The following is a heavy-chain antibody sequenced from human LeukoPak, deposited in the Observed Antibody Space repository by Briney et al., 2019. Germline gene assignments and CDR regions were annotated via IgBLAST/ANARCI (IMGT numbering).Heavy chain of an antibody. D-gene: IGHD6-19*01. V-gene: IGHV3-21*01. CDR3: ARHGSGWPYYMDV. CDR2: TSSSSSYM. Sequence: VRQAPGKGLEWVSSTSSSSSYMYYADSVKGRFTISRDNAKNSLYLQMNSLRAEDTAVYYCARHGSGWPYYMDVWGKGTTVTVSS. J-gene: IGHJ6*03.